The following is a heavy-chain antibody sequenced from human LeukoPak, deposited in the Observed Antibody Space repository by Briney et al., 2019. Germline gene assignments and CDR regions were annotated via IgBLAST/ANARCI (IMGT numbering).Heavy chain of an antibody. D-gene: IGHD4-17*01. CDR2: INPNSGGT. V-gene: IGHV1-2*06. J-gene: IGHJ4*02. Sequence: ASVKVSCKATGYTFTGYYMHWVRQAPGQGLEWMGRINPNSGGTNYAQKFQGRVTMTRDTSISTAYMELSRLRSDDTAVYYCAWSTVTTNYFDYWGQGTLVTVSS. CDR1: GYTFTGYY. CDR3: AWSTVTTNYFDY.